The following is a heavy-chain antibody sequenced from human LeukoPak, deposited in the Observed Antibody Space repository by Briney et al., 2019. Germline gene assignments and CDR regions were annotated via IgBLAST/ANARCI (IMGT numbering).Heavy chain of an antibody. J-gene: IGHJ6*04. CDR3: ARGITEVVVPAAPYYYYGMDV. CDR1: GGSFSGYY. Sequence: SETLSLTCAVYGGSFSGYYWSWIRQPPGKGLEWIGEINHGGSTNYNPSFKSRVTISVDTSKNQFSLKLSSVTAADTAVYYCARGITEVVVPAAPYYYYGMDVWGKGTTVTVSS. D-gene: IGHD2-2*01. CDR2: INHGGST. V-gene: IGHV4-34*01.